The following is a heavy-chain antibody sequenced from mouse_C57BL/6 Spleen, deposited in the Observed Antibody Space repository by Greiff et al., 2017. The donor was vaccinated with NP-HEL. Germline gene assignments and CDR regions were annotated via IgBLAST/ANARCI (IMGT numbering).Heavy chain of an antibody. CDR1: GFTFSDYG. CDR3: ASVDYGNYLYYFDY. V-gene: IGHV5-17*01. CDR2: ISSGSSTI. J-gene: IGHJ2*01. Sequence: EVNVVESGGGLVKPGGSLKLSCAASGFTFSDYGMHWVRQAPEKGLEWVAYISSGSSTIYYADTVKGRFTISRDNAKNTLFLQMTSLRSEDTAMYYCASVDYGNYLYYFDYWGQGTTLTVSS. D-gene: IGHD2-1*01.